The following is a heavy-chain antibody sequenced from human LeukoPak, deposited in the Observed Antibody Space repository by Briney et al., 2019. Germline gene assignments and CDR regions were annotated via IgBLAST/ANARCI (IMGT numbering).Heavy chain of an antibody. CDR3: TKEKAPIVGATPDY. Sequence: PGGTLRLSCAASGFTFSTYGMSWVRQAPGKGLEWGSAISGSSRTTYYADSVKGRFTISRDNSKNTLYLQMNSLRAEDTAVYYCTKEKAPIVGATPDYWGQGTLVTVSS. CDR2: ISGSSRTT. V-gene: IGHV3-23*01. J-gene: IGHJ4*02. D-gene: IGHD1-26*01. CDR1: GFTFSTYG.